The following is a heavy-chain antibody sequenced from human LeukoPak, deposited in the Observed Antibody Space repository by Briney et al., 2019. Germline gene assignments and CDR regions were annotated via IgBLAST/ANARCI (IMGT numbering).Heavy chain of an antibody. CDR1: GGSFSGYY. D-gene: IGHD4-17*01. CDR2: INHSGST. V-gene: IGHV4-34*01. Sequence: SETLSLTCAVYGGSFSGYYWSWIRQPPGKGLEWIGEINHSGSTNYNPSLKSRVTISVDTSKNQFSLRLSSVTAAGTAVYYCARTTTVTLYYFDYWGQGTLVTVSS. J-gene: IGHJ4*02. CDR3: ARTTTVTLYYFDY.